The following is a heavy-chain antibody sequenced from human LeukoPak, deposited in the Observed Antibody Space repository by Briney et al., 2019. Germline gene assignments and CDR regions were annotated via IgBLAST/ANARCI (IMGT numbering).Heavy chain of an antibody. Sequence: GGSLRLSCAASGFPFSSYGMRWVRRAPGKGVEWVDNIKRDGSEKYYVDSVTGRLTISRDNAKNSLYLQMNSLRAEYTAVYYCARATIGSPNPVTLYYFDNWGQGT. CDR1: GFPFSSYG. V-gene: IGHV3-7*01. J-gene: IGHJ4*02. CDR3: ARATIGSPNPVTLYYFDN. D-gene: IGHD3-16*01. CDR2: IKRDGSEK.